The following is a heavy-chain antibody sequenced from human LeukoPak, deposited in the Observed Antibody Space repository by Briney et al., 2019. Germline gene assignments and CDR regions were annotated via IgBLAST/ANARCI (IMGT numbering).Heavy chain of an antibody. CDR2: IDCSGST. D-gene: IGHD6-19*01. CDR3: AGRLGYSSGWYEEDY. V-gene: IGHV4-59*01. CDR1: IGSISSYY. Sequence: SETLSLTCTVSIGSISSYYWSWIRQPPGKGLVWIGYIDCSGSTNYNPSLKSRVTISVDTSKNQFSLKLSSVTAADTAVYYCAGRLGYSSGWYEEDYWGQGTLVTVSS. J-gene: IGHJ4*02.